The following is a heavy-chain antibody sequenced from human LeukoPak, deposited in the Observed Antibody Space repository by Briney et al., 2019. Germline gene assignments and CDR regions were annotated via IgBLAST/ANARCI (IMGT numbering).Heavy chain of an antibody. V-gene: IGHV1-69*05. D-gene: IGHD3-3*01. CDR2: IIPIFGTA. J-gene: IGHJ5*02. CDR1: GGTFSSYA. CDR3: ARAYTIFGVVIIPSWFDP. Sequence: SVKVSCKASGGTFSSYAISWVRQAPGQGLEWMGGIIPIFGTANYAQKFQGRVTMTTDTSTSTAYMELRSLRSDDTAVYYCARAYTIFGVVIIPSWFDPWGQGTLVTVSS.